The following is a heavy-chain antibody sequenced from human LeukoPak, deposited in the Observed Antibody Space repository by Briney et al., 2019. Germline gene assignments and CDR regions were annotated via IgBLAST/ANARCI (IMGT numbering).Heavy chain of an antibody. Sequence: GASVEVSCKASGYTFTGYYMHWVRQAPGQGLEWMGWINPNSGGTNYAQKFQGRVTMTRDTSISTAYMELGRLRSDDTAVYYCATETRSGYEFDYWGQGTLVTVSS. D-gene: IGHD5-12*01. CDR2: INPNSGGT. CDR1: GYTFTGYY. J-gene: IGHJ4*02. V-gene: IGHV1-2*02. CDR3: ATETRSGYEFDY.